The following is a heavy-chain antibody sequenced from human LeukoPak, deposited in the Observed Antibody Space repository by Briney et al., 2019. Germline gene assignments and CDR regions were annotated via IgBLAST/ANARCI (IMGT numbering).Heavy chain of an antibody. CDR3: ARLWGSVGAPGFDY. Sequence: GASVKVSCMASGYTFTSYGFIWVRQAPGQGLEWMGWISAYNGNTNYAQKFQGRVTMTTDTSTSTAYMELRSLRSDDTAVYYCARLWGSVGAPGFDYWGQGTLVTVSS. CDR2: ISAYNGNT. V-gene: IGHV1-18*01. CDR1: GYTFTSYG. D-gene: IGHD1-26*01. J-gene: IGHJ4*02.